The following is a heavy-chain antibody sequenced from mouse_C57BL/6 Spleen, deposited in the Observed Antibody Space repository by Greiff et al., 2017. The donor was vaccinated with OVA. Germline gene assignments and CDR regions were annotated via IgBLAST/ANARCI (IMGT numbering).Heavy chain of an antibody. V-gene: IGHV5-9*01. CDR3: ARQGSYYSNLAWFAY. CDR1: GFTFSSYT. Sequence: EVKLVESGGGLVKPGGSLKLSCAASGFTFSSYTMSWVRQTPEKRLEWAATISGGGGNTYYPDSVKGRFTISRDNAKNTLYLQMSSLRSEDTALYYCARQGSYYSNLAWFAYWGQGTLVTVSA. CDR2: ISGGGGNT. J-gene: IGHJ3*01. D-gene: IGHD2-5*01.